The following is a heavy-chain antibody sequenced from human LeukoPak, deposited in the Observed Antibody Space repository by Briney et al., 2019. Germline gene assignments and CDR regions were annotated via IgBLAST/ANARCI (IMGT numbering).Heavy chain of an antibody. J-gene: IGHJ6*02. CDR1: GFTFSSSA. V-gene: IGHV3-23*01. CDR3: AKDLEYSSSSLGTYYYYGMDV. CDR2: ISGSGGST. Sequence: GGSLRLSCAASGFTFSSSAMTWVRQAPGKGLEWVSAISGSGGSTYYADSVKGRFTISRDNSKNTLYLQMNSLRAEDTAVYYCAKDLEYSSSSLGTYYYYGMDVWGQGTTVTVSS. D-gene: IGHD6-6*01.